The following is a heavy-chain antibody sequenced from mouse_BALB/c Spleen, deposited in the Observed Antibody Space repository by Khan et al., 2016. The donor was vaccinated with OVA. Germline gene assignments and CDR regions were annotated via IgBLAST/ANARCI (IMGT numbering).Heavy chain of an antibody. CDR3: ARRGADGATWDYFDY. CDR2: FFPGGGYT. CDR1: GYTFTNYW. Sequence: QVRLQQSGAELVRPGTSVKMSCKAAGYTFTNYWIGWVKQRPGHGLEWIGDFFPGGGYTNYNEKFKGKATLTADTSSSTAYMQLSSLTSEDSALYYCARRGADGATWDYFDYWGQGTTLTVSS. J-gene: IGHJ2*01. V-gene: IGHV1-63*02. D-gene: IGHD3-1*01.